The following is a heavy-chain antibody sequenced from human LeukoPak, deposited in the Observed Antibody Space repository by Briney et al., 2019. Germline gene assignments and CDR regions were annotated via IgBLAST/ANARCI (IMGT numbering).Heavy chain of an antibody. CDR2: ISGGDIST. D-gene: IGHD1-26*01. J-gene: IGHJ6*03. CDR3: ARDHSSASYTYYYYYMDV. Sequence: QPGGSLRLSCAASGFTLSQSAMSWVRQAPGKGLEWVSNISGGDISTYYADSVKGRFTISRDNSKNNLYLQMNSLRADDTAVYYCARDHSSASYTYYYYYMDVWGKGTTVTVSS. V-gene: IGHV3-23*01. CDR1: GFTLSQSA.